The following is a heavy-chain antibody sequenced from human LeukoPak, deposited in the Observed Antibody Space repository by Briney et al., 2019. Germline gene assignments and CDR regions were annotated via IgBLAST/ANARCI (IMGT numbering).Heavy chain of an antibody. CDR3: ARGEWSISYGAFDI. CDR2: INHSGST. V-gene: IGHV4-34*01. Sequence: PSETLSLTCAVYGGSFSGYYWSWIRQPPGKGLEWIGEINHSGSTNYNPSLKSRVTVSVDTSKNQFSLKLSSMTAADTAVYYCARGEWSISYGAFDIWGQGTMVTVSS. D-gene: IGHD3-3*01. J-gene: IGHJ3*02. CDR1: GGSFSGYY.